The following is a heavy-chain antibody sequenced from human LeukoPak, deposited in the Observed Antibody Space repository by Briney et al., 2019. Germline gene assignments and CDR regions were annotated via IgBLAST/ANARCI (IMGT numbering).Heavy chain of an antibody. CDR2: IYYSGST. CDR3: ARRYFDWLLGPYDAFDI. J-gene: IGHJ3*02. Sequence: MPSETLSLTCTVSGGSISSYYWSWIRQPPGKGLEWIGYIYYSGSTNYNPSLKSRVTISVDTSKNQFSLKLSSVTAADTAVYYCARRYFDWLLGPYDAFDIWGQGTMVTVSS. V-gene: IGHV4-59*08. D-gene: IGHD3-9*01. CDR1: GGSISSYY.